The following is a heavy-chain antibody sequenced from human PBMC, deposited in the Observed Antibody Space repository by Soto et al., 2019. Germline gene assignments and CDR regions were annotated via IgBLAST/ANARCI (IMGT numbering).Heavy chain of an antibody. CDR3: ARNSKYDIGAGAYDI. CDR1: GGTFSSYA. Sequence: SVKVSCKASGGTFSSYAISWVRQAPGQGLEWMGGIIPIFGTANYAQKFQGRVTITADESTSTAYMELSSLRSEDTAVYYCARNSKYDIGAGAYDIWGQGTMVTVSS. CDR2: IIPIFGTA. V-gene: IGHV1-69*13. D-gene: IGHD6-13*01. J-gene: IGHJ3*02.